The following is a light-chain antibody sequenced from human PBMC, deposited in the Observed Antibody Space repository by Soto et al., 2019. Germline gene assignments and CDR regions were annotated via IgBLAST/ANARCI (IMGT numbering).Light chain of an antibody. CDR1: QSVSSS. CDR3: QQRSNWPLT. Sequence: EIVLTQSPATLSLSPGERATLSCRASQSVSSSLAWYQQKPGQTPRLLTYDVSNRATGIPARFSGSGSGTDFTLTVSSLEPEDFAVYYCQQRSNWPLTFGGGTKVEIK. CDR2: DVS. V-gene: IGKV3-11*01. J-gene: IGKJ4*01.